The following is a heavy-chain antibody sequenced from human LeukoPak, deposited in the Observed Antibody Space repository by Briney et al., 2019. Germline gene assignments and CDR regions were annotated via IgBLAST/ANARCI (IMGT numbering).Heavy chain of an antibody. CDR2: ISGNGGSR. Sequence: DRSLRLSCAASGFTFDDHAMHWVRQAPGKGLEWVSGISGNGGSRGYADSVKGRFTISRDNAKNSLFLQMNSLRVEDTAFYYCTKGSGSWVDYWGQGTLVTVSS. J-gene: IGHJ4*02. D-gene: IGHD2-15*01. CDR3: TKGSGSWVDY. V-gene: IGHV3-9*01. CDR1: GFTFDDHA.